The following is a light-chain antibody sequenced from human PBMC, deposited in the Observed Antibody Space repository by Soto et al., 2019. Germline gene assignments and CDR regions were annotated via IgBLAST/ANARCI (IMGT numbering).Light chain of an antibody. J-gene: IGLJ3*02. CDR3: CSYTGTYTVV. Sequence: QSVLTQPRSVSGSPGQSVTISCTGASSDVSDYNFVSWYQQYAGKAPKVIIYGVDKRSSGVPDRFSGSKSGNTASLTISGLQTEDEAEYFRCSYTGTYTVVFGGGPKLTVL. V-gene: IGLV2-11*01. CDR1: SSDVSDYNF. CDR2: GVD.